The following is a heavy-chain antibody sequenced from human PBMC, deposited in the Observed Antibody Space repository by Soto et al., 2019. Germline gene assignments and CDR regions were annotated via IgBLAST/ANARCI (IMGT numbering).Heavy chain of an antibody. CDR2: ISWNSGTI. CDR1: GFTFDLYA. CDR3: VKDNHSSGWYSDY. J-gene: IGHJ4*02. V-gene: IGHV3-9*01. D-gene: IGHD6-19*01. Sequence: EVQLLESGGGLVQPGRSLRLSCAASGFTFDLYAMHWVRQAPGKGLEWVSSISWNSGTIAYADSVKGRFTISRDNAKNFLHRQMKSLRTKDTALYYCVKDNHSSGWYSDYWGQGTLVTVSS.